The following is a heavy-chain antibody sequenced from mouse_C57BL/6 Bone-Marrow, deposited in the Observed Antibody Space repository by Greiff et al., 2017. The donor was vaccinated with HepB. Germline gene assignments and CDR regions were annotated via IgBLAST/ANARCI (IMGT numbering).Heavy chain of an antibody. CDR2: IDPEDGET. V-gene: IGHV14-2*01. J-gene: IGHJ2*01. D-gene: IGHD1-1*01. Sequence: VHVKQSGAELVKPGASVKLSCTASGFNIKDYYMHWVKQRTEQGLEWIGRIDPEDGETKYAPKFQGKATITADTSSNTAYLQLSSLTSEDTAVYYCARSLLRPYYFDYWGQGTTLTVSS. CDR1: GFNIKDYY. CDR3: ARSLLRPYYFDY.